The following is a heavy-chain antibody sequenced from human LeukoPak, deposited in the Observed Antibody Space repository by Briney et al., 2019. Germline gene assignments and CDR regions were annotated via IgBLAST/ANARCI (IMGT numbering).Heavy chain of an antibody. CDR2: IKSKTDGGTT. CDR1: GFTFSNAW. CDR3: TTDHAPLPAPDYGDHGGVWYYGMDV. J-gene: IGHJ6*04. V-gene: IGHV3-15*01. D-gene: IGHD4-17*01. Sequence: GGSLRLSCAASGFTFSNAWMSWVRQAPGKGLEWVGRIKSKTDGGTTDYTASVKGRFTLSRDDSKNTLYLQMNSLKTEDTAVYYCTTDHAPLPAPDYGDHGGVWYYGMDVWGKGTTVTVSS.